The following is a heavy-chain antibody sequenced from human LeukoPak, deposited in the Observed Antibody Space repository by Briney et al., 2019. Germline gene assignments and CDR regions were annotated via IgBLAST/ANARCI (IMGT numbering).Heavy chain of an antibody. D-gene: IGHD4-11*01. J-gene: IGHJ6*02. Sequence: GASVKVSCKASGGTFSSYAISWVRQAPGQGLEWMGGIIPIFGTANYAQKFQGRVTITADESTSTAYMELSSLRSEDTAVYYCARDLSFLTVKPSKYPDYYYYYGMDVWGQGTTVTVSS. V-gene: IGHV1-69*01. CDR3: ARDLSFLTVKPSKYPDYYYYYGMDV. CDR2: IIPIFGTA. CDR1: GGTFSSYA.